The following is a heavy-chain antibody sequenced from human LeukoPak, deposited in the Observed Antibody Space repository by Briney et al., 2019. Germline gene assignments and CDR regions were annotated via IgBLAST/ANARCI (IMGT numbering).Heavy chain of an antibody. V-gene: IGHV1-69*13. CDR1: GGTFSSYA. Sequence: SVKVSCKASGGTFSSYAISWVRQAPGQGLEWMGGIIPIFGTANYAQKFQGRVTITADESTSTAYMELSSLRSEDTAVYYCARVYCGGDCYLDPIGYYYGMDVWGQGTTVTVSS. CDR2: IIPIFGTA. J-gene: IGHJ6*02. D-gene: IGHD2-21*02. CDR3: ARVYCGGDCYLDPIGYYYGMDV.